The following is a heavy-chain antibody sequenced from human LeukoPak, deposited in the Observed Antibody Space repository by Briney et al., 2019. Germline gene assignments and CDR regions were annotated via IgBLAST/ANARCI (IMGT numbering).Heavy chain of an antibody. Sequence: RGSLRLSCAASGFTFSSYAMSWVRQAPGKGLEWVSAISGSGGSTYYADSVKGRFTISRDNSKNTLYLQMNSLRAEDTAVYYRAKGEASSGYYYDYWGQGTLVTVSS. CDR3: AKGEASSGYYYDY. CDR1: GFTFSSYA. D-gene: IGHD3-22*01. J-gene: IGHJ4*02. V-gene: IGHV3-23*01. CDR2: ISGSGGST.